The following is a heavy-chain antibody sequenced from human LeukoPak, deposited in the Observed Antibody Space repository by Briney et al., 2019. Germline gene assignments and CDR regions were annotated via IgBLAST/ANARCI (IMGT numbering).Heavy chain of an antibody. Sequence: GGSLRLSCAASGFTFSSYALSWVRQAPGKGLEWVSTVSGSGHTTYYADSVKGRFTISRDNSKNTLYLQMNSLRAEDTAVYYCAKGVTTVTIYLDYWGQGTLVTVSS. CDR1: GFTFSSYA. V-gene: IGHV3-23*01. CDR2: VSGSGHTT. CDR3: AKGVTTVTIYLDY. J-gene: IGHJ4*02. D-gene: IGHD4-17*01.